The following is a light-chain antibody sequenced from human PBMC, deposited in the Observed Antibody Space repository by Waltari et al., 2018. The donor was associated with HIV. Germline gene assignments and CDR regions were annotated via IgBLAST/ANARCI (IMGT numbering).Light chain of an antibody. CDR3: VAWDDTLSGPV. CDR1: SSNIGSNY. CDR2: RDG. J-gene: IGLJ2*01. V-gene: IGLV1-47*01. Sequence: QSLLTQSPSASGAPGQRVTISCSGRSSNIGSNYVYWYQQLPGTAPKLLSYRDGQRPSGVPDRFSASKSGTSASLDISGLRSEDETDYYCVAWDDTLSGPVFGGGTKLTVL.